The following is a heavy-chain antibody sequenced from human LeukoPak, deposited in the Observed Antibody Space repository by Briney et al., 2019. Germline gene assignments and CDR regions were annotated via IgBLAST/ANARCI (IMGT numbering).Heavy chain of an antibody. CDR2: ISSSSSTI. D-gene: IGHD6-13*01. J-gene: IGHJ6*03. Sequence: PGGSLRLSCAASGFTFSSYSMSWVRQAPGKGLEWVSYISSSSSTIYYADSVKGRFTISRDNAKNSLYLQMNSLRAEDTAVYYCARENRASSWYYYYMDVWGKGTTVNVSS. CDR1: GFTFSSYS. CDR3: ARENRASSWYYYYMDV. V-gene: IGHV3-48*01.